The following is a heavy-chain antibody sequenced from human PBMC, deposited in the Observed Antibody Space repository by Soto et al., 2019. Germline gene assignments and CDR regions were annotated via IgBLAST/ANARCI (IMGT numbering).Heavy chain of an antibody. D-gene: IGHD3-22*01. Sequence: GGSLRLSCAASGFTFSSYGMHWVRQAPGKGLEWVAVIWYDGSNKYYADSVKGRFTISRDNSKNTLYLQMNSLRAEDTAVYYCARGHYDSSGYLFDYWGQGTLVTVSS. CDR3: ARGHYDSSGYLFDY. CDR1: GFTFSSYG. V-gene: IGHV3-33*01. J-gene: IGHJ4*02. CDR2: IWYDGSNK.